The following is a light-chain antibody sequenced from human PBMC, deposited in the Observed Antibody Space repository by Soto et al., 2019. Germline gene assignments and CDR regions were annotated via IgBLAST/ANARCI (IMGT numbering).Light chain of an antibody. CDR3: HVWDSSSDRSYV. J-gene: IGLJ1*01. CDR1: NIGSKT. V-gene: IGLV3-21*04. CDR2: YDS. Sequence: SYELTQPPSVSVAPGETARITCGGNNIGSKTVHWYQQKPGQAPVLVIYYDSRRSSGIPERFSGSNSANTATLTISRVEAGDEADYYCHVWDSSSDRSYVFGTGTKVTVL.